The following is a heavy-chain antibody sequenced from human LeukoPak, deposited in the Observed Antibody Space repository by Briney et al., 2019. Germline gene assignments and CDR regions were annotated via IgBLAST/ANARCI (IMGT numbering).Heavy chain of an antibody. Sequence: SETLSLTCTVSGGSISSYYWSWIRQPPGKGLEWIGYIYYSGSTNYNPSLKSRVTISVDTPKNQFSLKLSSVTAADTAVYYCARDRGYGGNFFAFDIWGQGTMVTVSS. CDR1: GGSISSYY. CDR3: ARDRGYGGNFFAFDI. CDR2: IYYSGST. D-gene: IGHD4-23*01. V-gene: IGHV4-59*01. J-gene: IGHJ3*02.